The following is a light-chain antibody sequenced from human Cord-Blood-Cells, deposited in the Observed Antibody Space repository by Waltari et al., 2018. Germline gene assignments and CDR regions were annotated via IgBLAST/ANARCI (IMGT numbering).Light chain of an antibody. CDR2: DVS. CDR1: SSDVGGYNY. J-gene: IGLJ2*01. V-gene: IGLV2-14*01. Sequence: QSALTQPASVSGSPGQSITISCTGTSSDVGGYNYVSWYQQHPGKAPKLMIYDVSNRPSGFSNRFSGSKSGNTASLTISGLQAEDKADYYCSSYTSSSTLEGVFGGGTKLTVL. CDR3: SSYTSSSTLEGV.